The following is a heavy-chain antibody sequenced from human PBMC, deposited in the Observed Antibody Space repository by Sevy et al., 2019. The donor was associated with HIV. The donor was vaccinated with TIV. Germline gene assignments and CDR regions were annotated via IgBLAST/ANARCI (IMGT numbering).Heavy chain of an antibody. V-gene: IGHV1-18*01. CDR3: ARDRVHDWGEGWFDP. CDR1: GYTFSNYG. D-gene: IGHD2-21*01. CDR2: ISPFNNKT. J-gene: IGHJ5*02. Sequence: ASVKVSCKASGYTFSNYGISWVRQAPGQGLEWMGWISPFNNKTNYAQIFQGRVSLTSDTSATTAYMEVTSLRSDDTAVYYCARDRVHDWGEGWFDPWGQGTLVTVSS.